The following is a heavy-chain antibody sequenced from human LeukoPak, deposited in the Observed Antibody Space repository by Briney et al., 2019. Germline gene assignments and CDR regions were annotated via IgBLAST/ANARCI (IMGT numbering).Heavy chain of an antibody. CDR3: AKVSEEGAYSSGWYVEGYYFDY. J-gene: IGHJ4*02. CDR1: GFTFSSYA. CDR2: ISGSGGST. D-gene: IGHD6-19*01. Sequence: GGSLRLSCAASGFTFSSYAMSWVRQAPGQGLEWVSAISGSGGSTYYADSVKGRFTISRDNSKNTLYLQMNSLRAEDTAVYYCAKVSEEGAYSSGWYVEGYYFDYWGQGTLVTVSS. V-gene: IGHV3-23*01.